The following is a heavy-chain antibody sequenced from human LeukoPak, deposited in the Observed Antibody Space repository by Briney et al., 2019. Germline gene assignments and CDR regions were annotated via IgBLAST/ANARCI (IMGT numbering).Heavy chain of an antibody. Sequence: SETLSLTCTVSGGSISSSSYYWGWIRQPPGKGLEWIGSIYYSGSTYYNPSLKSRVTISVDTSKNQFSLKLSSVTAADTAVYYCARNEGWVPAANHWGQGTLVTVSS. CDR2: IYYSGST. V-gene: IGHV4-39*01. CDR1: GGSISSSSYY. CDR3: ARNEGWVPAANH. D-gene: IGHD2-2*01. J-gene: IGHJ5*02.